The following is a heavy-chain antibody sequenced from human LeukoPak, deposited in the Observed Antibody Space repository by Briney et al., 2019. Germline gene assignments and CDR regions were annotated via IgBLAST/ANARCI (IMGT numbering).Heavy chain of an antibody. D-gene: IGHD3-16*01. CDR2: ISSSSSYT. CDR1: GFTFSDHY. V-gene: IGHV3-11*06. J-gene: IGHJ4*02. CDR3: ARALLGGAVDY. Sequence: GGSLRLSCAASGFTFSDHYMSWIRQAPGKGLEWVSYISSSSSYTNYADSVKGRFTISRDNAKNSLYLQMNSLRAEDTAVYYCARALLGGAVDYWGQGTLVTVSS.